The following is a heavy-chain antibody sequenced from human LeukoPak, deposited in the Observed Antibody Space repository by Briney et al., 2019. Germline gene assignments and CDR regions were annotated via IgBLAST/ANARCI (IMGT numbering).Heavy chain of an antibody. J-gene: IGHJ4*02. CDR3: ARGDSSSFDY. CDR1: GYSISSGYY. V-gene: IGHV4-38-2*02. CDR2: IYHSGST. D-gene: IGHD6-6*01. Sequence: SETLSLTCTVSGYSISSGYYWGWIRQPPGKGLEWIGSIYHSGSTYYNPSLKSRVTISVDTPKNQFSLKLSSVTAADTAVYYCARGDSSSFDYWGQGTLVTVSS.